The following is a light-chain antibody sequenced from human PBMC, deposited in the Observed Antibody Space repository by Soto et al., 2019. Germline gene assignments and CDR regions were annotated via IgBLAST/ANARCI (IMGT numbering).Light chain of an antibody. Sequence: IQMTQSPSTLSASVGDRVTITCRASQSFSTWLAWYQQKPGKAPKLLIYKASILESGVPSRVSGSGSGTEFTLTISSLQPDDFAAYYCQQYNSYPWTFAQGTKVEL. CDR2: KAS. V-gene: IGKV1-5*03. CDR1: QSFSTW. CDR3: QQYNSYPWT. J-gene: IGKJ1*01.